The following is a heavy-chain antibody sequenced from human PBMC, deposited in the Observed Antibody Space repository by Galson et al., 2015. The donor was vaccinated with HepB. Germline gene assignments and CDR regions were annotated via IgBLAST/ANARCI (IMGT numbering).Heavy chain of an antibody. D-gene: IGHD3-16*01. J-gene: IGHJ6*03. CDR2: INHSGST. Sequence: ETLSLTCAVYGGSFSGYYWSWIRQPPGKGLEWIGEINHSGSTNYNPSLKSRVTISVDTSKNQFSLKLSSVTAADTAVYYCARGSRGDYIWGSSAPPYYYYYYMDVWGKGTTVTVSS. CDR3: ARGSRGDYIWGSSAPPYYYYYYMDV. V-gene: IGHV4-34*01. CDR1: GGSFSGYY.